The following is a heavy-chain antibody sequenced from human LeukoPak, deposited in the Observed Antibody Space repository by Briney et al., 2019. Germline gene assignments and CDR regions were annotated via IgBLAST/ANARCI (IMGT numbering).Heavy chain of an antibody. Sequence: PSETLSPTCTVSGGSISSYYWSWIRQPPGKGLEWIGYIYYSGGTNYNPSLKSRVTISVDTSKNQFSLKLSSVTAADTAVYYCARVSVGYDYVWGSYRWGKYYFDYWGQGTLVTVSS. J-gene: IGHJ4*02. CDR1: GGSISSYY. V-gene: IGHV4-59*01. CDR2: IYYSGGT. D-gene: IGHD3-16*02. CDR3: ARVSVGYDYVWGSYRWGKYYFDY.